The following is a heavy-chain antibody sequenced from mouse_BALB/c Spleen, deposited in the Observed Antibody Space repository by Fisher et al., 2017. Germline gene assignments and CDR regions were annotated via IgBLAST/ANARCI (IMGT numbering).Heavy chain of an antibody. Sequence: RFTISRDNAKNTLYLQMSRLKSEDTAMYYCASLRFPYAMDYWGQGTSVTVSS. V-gene: IGHV5-12*01. CDR3: ASLRFPYAMDY. J-gene: IGHJ4*01. D-gene: IGHD1-1*01.